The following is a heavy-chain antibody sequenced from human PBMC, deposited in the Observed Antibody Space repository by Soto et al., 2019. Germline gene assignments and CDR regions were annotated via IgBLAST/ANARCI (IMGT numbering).Heavy chain of an antibody. CDR1: GFTFSSYS. CDR2: ISSRNNDM. J-gene: IGHJ5*02. V-gene: IGHV3-21*01. CDR3: ARDVNGGFCGA. D-gene: IGHD2-21*01. Sequence: WGSLRLSCAASGFTFSSYSMNWVRQAPGKGLEWVSTISSRNNDMYYVDSVKGRFTISRDSARNSVYLQMNSLRADDTAVYYCARDVNGGFCGAWGQGTLVTVSS.